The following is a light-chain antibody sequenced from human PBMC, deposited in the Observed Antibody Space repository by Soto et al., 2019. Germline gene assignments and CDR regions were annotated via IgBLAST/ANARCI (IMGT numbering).Light chain of an antibody. Sequence: VLTQSPLSLPVTPGEPASISCRSRQRLLHTNAYNYLDWYHQKPGQSPQLLIYLNSTRASGVPDRFSGSGSGTDFTLKISRVEAEDVGVYYCMQPLHSPPTFGQGTKVDIK. CDR3: MQPLHSPPT. V-gene: IGKV2-28*01. CDR2: LNS. CDR1: QRLLHTNAYNY. J-gene: IGKJ1*01.